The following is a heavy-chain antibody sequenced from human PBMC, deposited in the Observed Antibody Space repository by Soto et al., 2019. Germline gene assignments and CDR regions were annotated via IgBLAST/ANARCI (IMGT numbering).Heavy chain of an antibody. CDR2: IIPILGIA. Sequence: SVKVSCKASGGTFSSYTISWVRQAPGQGLEWMGRIIPILGIANYAQKFQGRVTITADKSTSTAYMELSSLRSEDTAVYYCARRLAENWFDPWGQGTLVTVSS. CDR1: GGTFSSYT. D-gene: IGHD6-13*01. J-gene: IGHJ5*02. V-gene: IGHV1-69*02. CDR3: ARRLAENWFDP.